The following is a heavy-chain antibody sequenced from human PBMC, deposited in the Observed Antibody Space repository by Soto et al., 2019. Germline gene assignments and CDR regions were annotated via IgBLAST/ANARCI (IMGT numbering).Heavy chain of an antibody. CDR2: ISYDGSNK. D-gene: IGHD3-22*01. Sequence: GGSLRLPCAASGFTFSSYAMHWVLQAPGKGLEWVAVISYDGSNKYYADSVKGRFTISRDNSKNTLYLQMNSLRAEDTAVYYCARDQLTYTYYYDSSGYYPPDYWGQGTLVTVSS. CDR3: ARDQLTYTYYYDSSGYYPPDY. J-gene: IGHJ4*02. V-gene: IGHV3-30-3*01. CDR1: GFTFSSYA.